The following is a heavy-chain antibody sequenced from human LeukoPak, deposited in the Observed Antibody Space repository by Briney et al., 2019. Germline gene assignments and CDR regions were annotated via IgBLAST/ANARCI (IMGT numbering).Heavy chain of an antibody. J-gene: IGHJ4*02. CDR1: GFRFSAYI. Sequence: GGSLRLSRVASGFRFSAYIMHGVRQAPGKGVEYVSAIWSDGSSTFYPNSVKGRFTISRDNSKSTLYLQMGSLRAEDTAVYYCTRRYGGHSGWAGYHDSWGQGTLVTVSS. CDR2: IWSDGSST. D-gene: IGHD6-19*01. V-gene: IGHV3-64*01. CDR3: TRRYGGHSGWAGYHDS.